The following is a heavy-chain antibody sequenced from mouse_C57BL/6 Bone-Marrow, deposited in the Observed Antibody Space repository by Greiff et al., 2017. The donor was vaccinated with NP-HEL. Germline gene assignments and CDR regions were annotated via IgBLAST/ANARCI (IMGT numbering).Heavy chain of an antibody. Sequence: EVKVEESGGGLVQPGGSMKLSCVASGFTFSNYWMNWVRQSPEKGLEWVAQIRLKSDNYATHYAESVTGRITISSDDSKSSVYLQKNNLRAEDTGNYYCTVTTVVATDYAMDYWGKGTSVTVSS. CDR3: TVTTVVATDYAMDY. D-gene: IGHD1-1*01. J-gene: IGHJ4*01. CDR1: GFTFSNYW. V-gene: IGHV6-3*01. CDR2: IRLKSDNYAT.